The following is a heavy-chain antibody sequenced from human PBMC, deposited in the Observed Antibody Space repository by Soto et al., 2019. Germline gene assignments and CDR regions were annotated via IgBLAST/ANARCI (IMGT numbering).Heavy chain of an antibody. J-gene: IGHJ3*02. V-gene: IGHV4-34*01. D-gene: IGHD2-15*01. CDR1: GGSFSADY. CDR3: DRAGGEGGCDM. CDR2: INHSGSA. Sequence: SETLSLTCAVYGGSFSADYCSWIRQTPGKGMQWIGQINHSGSANYNPSLKSRVTISVHTSNNQFSLELSSVTAADTAVYYCDRAGGEGGCDMWDQRTMVTLSS.